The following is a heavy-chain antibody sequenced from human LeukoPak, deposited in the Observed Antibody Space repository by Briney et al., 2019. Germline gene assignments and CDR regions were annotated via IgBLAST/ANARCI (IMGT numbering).Heavy chain of an antibody. CDR1: GDSITGSNW. Sequence: PSETLSLTCAVSGDSITGSNWWSWVRQPPGKGLEWIGEIYHSGSTNYNPSLKSRVTISVDMSKTQFSLKLTSVTAAGTAVYYCARVAGPFDYWGQGTLVTVSS. CDR2: IYHSGST. V-gene: IGHV4-4*02. J-gene: IGHJ4*02. CDR3: ARVAGPFDY.